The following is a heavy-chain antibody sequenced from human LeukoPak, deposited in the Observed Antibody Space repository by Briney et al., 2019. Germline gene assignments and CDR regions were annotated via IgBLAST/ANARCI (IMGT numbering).Heavy chain of an antibody. V-gene: IGHV4-34*01. CDR1: GGSFSGYY. D-gene: IGHD4-17*01. CDR3: ASGGGDLIDY. J-gene: IGHJ4*02. Sequence: PSETLSHTCAVYGGSFSGYYWSWIRQPPGKGLEWIGEINHSGSTNYNPSLKSRVTISVDTSKNQFSLKLSSVTAADTAAYYCASGGGDLIDYWGQGTLVTVSS. CDR2: INHSGST.